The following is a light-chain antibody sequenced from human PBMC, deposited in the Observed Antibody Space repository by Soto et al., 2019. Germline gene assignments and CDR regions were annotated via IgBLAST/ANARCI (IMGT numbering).Light chain of an antibody. Sequence: QSVLTQPASVSGSPGQSITISCTGTSSDVGSYNLVSWYQQHPGKAPKLMIYEGSKRPSGVSNRFSGSKSGNTASLTISGLQAEDEADYYCCSYAGSSFYVFGTGTMVTVL. CDR1: SSDVGSYNL. J-gene: IGLJ1*01. CDR3: CSYAGSSFYV. V-gene: IGLV2-23*01. CDR2: EGS.